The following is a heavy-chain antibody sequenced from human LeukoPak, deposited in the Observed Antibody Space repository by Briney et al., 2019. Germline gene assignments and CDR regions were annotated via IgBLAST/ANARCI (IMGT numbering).Heavy chain of an antibody. CDR3: ARGRKSRDYYYYYYMDV. CDR1: GGSLSGYY. CDR2: INHSGST. Sequence: SETLSLTCAVYGGSLSGYYWSWIRQPPGKGLEWIGEINHSGSTNYNPSLKSRVTISVDTSKNQFSLKLSSVTAADTAVYYCARGRKSRDYYYYYYMDVWGKRTTVTVSS. V-gene: IGHV4-34*01. J-gene: IGHJ6*03.